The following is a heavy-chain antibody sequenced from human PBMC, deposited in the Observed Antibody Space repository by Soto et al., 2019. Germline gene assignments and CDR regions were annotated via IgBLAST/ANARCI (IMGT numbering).Heavy chain of an antibody. J-gene: IGHJ6*02. Sequence: EVQLVESGGGLVQPGGSLRLSCAASGFTVSSNYMSWVRQAPGKGLEWVSVIYSGGSTYYADSVKGRFTISRDNSKNTLYLQMNSLRAEDTAVYYGAREAVGYYYGMDVWGQGTTVTVSS. V-gene: IGHV3-66*01. CDR2: IYSGGST. CDR1: GFTVSSNY. CDR3: AREAVGYYYGMDV. D-gene: IGHD1-26*01.